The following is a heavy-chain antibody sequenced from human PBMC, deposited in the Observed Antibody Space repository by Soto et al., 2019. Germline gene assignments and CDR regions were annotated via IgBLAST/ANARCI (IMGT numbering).Heavy chain of an antibody. Sequence: GGSLRLSXEASGFSVRSSWMSWVRQAPGKGLEWVSYIKPDGSETYYVDSVRGRFTISRDNAKNSLYLQMNSLRAEDTAVYYCVRGDYVLDPWGQGTLVTVSS. J-gene: IGHJ5*02. D-gene: IGHD4-17*01. CDR3: VRGDYVLDP. V-gene: IGHV3-7*03. CDR1: GFSVRSSW. CDR2: IKPDGSET.